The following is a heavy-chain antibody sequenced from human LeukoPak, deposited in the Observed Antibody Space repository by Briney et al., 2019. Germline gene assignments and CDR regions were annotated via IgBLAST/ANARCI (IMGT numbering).Heavy chain of an antibody. J-gene: IGHJ4*02. Sequence: SETLSLTCTISGVSVSDYYWIWIRQAPGKGLEWIGYIYYSGSTNYNPSLKSRVTISVDTSKNQFSLRLSSVTAADTAVYYCARVTGYMTEDHFDYWGQGTLITVSS. CDR1: GVSVSDYY. CDR2: IYYSGST. V-gene: IGHV4-59*02. D-gene: IGHD6-13*01. CDR3: ARVTGYMTEDHFDY.